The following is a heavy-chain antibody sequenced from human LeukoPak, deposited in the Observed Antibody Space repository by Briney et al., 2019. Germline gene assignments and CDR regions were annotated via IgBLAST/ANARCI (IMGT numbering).Heavy chain of an antibody. CDR2: IKQDGSEK. D-gene: IGHD6-19*01. Sequence: GGSLRLSCAASGFTFSSYWMSWVRQAPGKGLEWVANIKQDGSEKYYVNSVKGRFTISRDNAKNSLYLQMNSLRAEDTAVYYCARDISPAAQWLVFGAFDIWGQGTMVTVSS. J-gene: IGHJ3*02. CDR3: ARDISPAAQWLVFGAFDI. V-gene: IGHV3-7*01. CDR1: GFTFSSYW.